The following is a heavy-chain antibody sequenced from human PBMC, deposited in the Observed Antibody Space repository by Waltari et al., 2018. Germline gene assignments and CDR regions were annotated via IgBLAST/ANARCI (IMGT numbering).Heavy chain of an antibody. V-gene: IGHV3-30*18. Sequence: QVQLVESGGGVVQPGESLRLSCAVSGFPFSSYDMHWLRQAPGKGLEWGALLYYDGSNKYEADAVKGRFTVSRDNSKDTLYLQMNNLRPEDTAMYYCAKDPRSRADYLAHFEYWGQGTLVTVSS. J-gene: IGHJ4*02. CDR2: LYYDGSNK. CDR3: AKDPRSRADYLAHFEY. CDR1: GFPFSSYD. D-gene: IGHD4-17*01.